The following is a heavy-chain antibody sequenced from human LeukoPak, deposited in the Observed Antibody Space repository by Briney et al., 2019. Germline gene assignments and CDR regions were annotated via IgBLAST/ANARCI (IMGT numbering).Heavy chain of an antibody. J-gene: IGHJ4*02. Sequence: PGGSLRLSCTASGFTFSSYSMNWVRQAPGKGLEWVSYISSSSSITYYADSVKGRFTISRDNAKNSLYLQMNSLRDEDTAVYYCARDTRHDYGDYYDYWGQGTLVTVSS. CDR1: GFTFSSYS. V-gene: IGHV3-48*02. CDR3: ARDTRHDYGDYYDY. D-gene: IGHD4-17*01. CDR2: ISSSSSIT.